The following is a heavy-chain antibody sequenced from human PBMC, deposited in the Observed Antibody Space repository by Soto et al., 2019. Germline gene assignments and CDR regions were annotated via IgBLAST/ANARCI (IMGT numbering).Heavy chain of an antibody. CDR2: IFYTGTT. V-gene: IGHV4-59*01. CDR1: GGSISGYY. D-gene: IGHD3-16*01. J-gene: IGHJ4*02. Sequence: SETLSLTCSVSGGSISGYYCSWIRQPPGKGLEYIGYIFYTGTTNYNSSLWSRVAVSVDTSKNQISLVLTSVTAADTAIYYCARSGHTFDGVVWGQGIPATVSS. CDR3: ARSGHTFDGVV.